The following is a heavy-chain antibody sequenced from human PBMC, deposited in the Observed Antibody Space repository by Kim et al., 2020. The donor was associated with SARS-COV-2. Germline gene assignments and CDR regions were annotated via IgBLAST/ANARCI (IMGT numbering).Heavy chain of an antibody. J-gene: IGHJ4*02. V-gene: IGHV4-59*09. D-gene: IGHD3-22*01. CDR3: ARGRGMIGGGYFDY. Sequence: TPSLKSRVTIAVDTSKNQFSLKLSSVTAADTAVYYCARGRGMIGGGYFDYWGQGTLVTVSS.